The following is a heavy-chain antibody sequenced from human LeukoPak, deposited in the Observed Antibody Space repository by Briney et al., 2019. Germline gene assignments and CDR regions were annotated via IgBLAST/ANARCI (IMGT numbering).Heavy chain of an antibody. Sequence: PGGSLRLSCAASGFTFSHYYMSWVRQAPGKGLEWVSYISNGGYTIYYADSVKGRFTISRDNAKNSLYLQMNSLRAEDTAVYYCARLDSSGFDYWGQGTLVTVSS. CDR1: GFTFSHYY. D-gene: IGHD3-22*01. CDR2: ISNGGYTI. V-gene: IGHV3-11*04. J-gene: IGHJ4*02. CDR3: ARLDSSGFDY.